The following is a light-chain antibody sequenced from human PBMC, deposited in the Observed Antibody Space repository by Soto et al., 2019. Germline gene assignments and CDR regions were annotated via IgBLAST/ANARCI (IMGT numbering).Light chain of an antibody. J-gene: IGLJ1*01. Sequence: QSVLTQPASVSGSPGQSITISCTGTNSDVDIYNFVSWYQQYPGKAPKLMIYDVSNRPSGVSNRFSGSKSGNTASLTISGLQAEDEADYYCNSYTSSSTLDVFGTGTKLTVL. CDR2: DVS. CDR3: NSYTSSSTLDV. CDR1: NSDVDIYNF. V-gene: IGLV2-14*01.